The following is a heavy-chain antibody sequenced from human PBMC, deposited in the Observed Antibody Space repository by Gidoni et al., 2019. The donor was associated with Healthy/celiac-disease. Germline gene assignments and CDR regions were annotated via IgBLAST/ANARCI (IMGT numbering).Heavy chain of an antibody. CDR2: IYYRGNT. Sequence: QLQLQESGPGLVKPSETLSLTCSVSGDSISSSNYYWGWIRQPPGKGLEWIGSIYYRGNTYYNPSLKSRVTISVDTSKNQFSLKLSSVTAADTAVYYCARQDETGIGPASWGPGPLVTVSS. CDR3: ARQDETGIGPAS. J-gene: IGHJ5*02. V-gene: IGHV4-39*01. CDR1: GDSISSSNYY.